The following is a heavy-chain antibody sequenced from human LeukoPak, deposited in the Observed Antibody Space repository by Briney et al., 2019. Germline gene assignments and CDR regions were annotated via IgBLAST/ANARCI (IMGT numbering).Heavy chain of an antibody. D-gene: IGHD3-22*01. CDR3: ASEAYYYDSSGYYKY. V-gene: IGHV4-39*07. CDR1: GGSISSSSYY. Sequence: SETLSLTCTVSGGSISSSSYYWGWIRQPPVKGLEWIGSIYYSGSTYYNPSLKSRVTMSVDTSKNQFSLKLSSVTAADTAVYYCASEAYYYDSSGYYKYWGQGTLVTVSS. J-gene: IGHJ4*02. CDR2: IYYSGST.